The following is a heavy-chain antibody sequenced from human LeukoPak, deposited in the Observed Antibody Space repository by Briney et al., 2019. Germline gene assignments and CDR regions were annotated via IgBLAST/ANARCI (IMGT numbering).Heavy chain of an antibody. CDR3: AREDGSSWSSFDY. CDR2: IYYSGST. Sequence: SETLSLTCPVSGGSVSSGSYYWSWIRQPPGKGLEWIGYIYYSGSTNYNPSLKSRVTISVDTSKNQFSLKLSSVTAADTAVYYCAREDGSSWSSFDYWGQGTLVTVSS. V-gene: IGHV4-61*01. D-gene: IGHD6-13*01. J-gene: IGHJ4*02. CDR1: GGSVSSGSYY.